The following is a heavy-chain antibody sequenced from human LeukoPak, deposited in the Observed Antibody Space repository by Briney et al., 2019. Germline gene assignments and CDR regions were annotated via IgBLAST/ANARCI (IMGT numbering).Heavy chain of an antibody. CDR1: GFTFSTYG. Sequence: GRSLRLSCAASGFTFSTYGMHWVRQAPGKGLEWVAAISYDGTNKYYADSVKGRFTISRDNSKNTLYLQMNSLRAEDTAVYYCAKDHYYDSSGYLDAFDIWGQGTMVTVSS. V-gene: IGHV3-30*18. CDR3: AKDHYYDSSGYLDAFDI. D-gene: IGHD3-22*01. CDR2: ISYDGTNK. J-gene: IGHJ3*02.